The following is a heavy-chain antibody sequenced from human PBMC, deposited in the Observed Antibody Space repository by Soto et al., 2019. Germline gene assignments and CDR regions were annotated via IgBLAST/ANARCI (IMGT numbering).Heavy chain of an antibody. CDR3: ARRTYNWNDAFDI. J-gene: IGHJ3*02. Sequence: GASVKVSRQASGYTFTSYAMHWVRQAPGQRLEWMGWINAGNGNTKYSQKFQGRVTITRDTSASTAYMELSSLRSEDTAVYYCARRTYNWNDAFDIWGQGTMVTVSS. CDR2: INAGNGNT. V-gene: IGHV1-3*01. CDR1: GYTFTSYA. D-gene: IGHD1-20*01.